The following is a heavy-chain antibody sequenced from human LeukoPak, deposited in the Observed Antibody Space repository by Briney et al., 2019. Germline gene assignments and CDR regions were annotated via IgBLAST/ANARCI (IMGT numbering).Heavy chain of an antibody. J-gene: IGHJ4*02. D-gene: IGHD3-10*01. V-gene: IGHV6-1*01. CDR1: GDSVSSNSAA. Sequence: SQTLSLTCDISGDSVSSNSAAWNCIRQSPSRGLEWLGRTYYRSKWYTDYAVSVKSRISINPDTSQNQFSLQLNSVTPEDTAVYYCARAASPYYYGSGSYYSRFDYWAQGTLVTVSS. CDR3: ARAASPYYYGSGSYYSRFDY. CDR2: TYYRSKWYT.